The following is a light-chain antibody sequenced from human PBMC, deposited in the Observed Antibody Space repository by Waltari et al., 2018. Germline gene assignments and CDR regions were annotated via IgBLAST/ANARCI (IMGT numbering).Light chain of an antibody. Sequence: QSVLTQPPSASGTPGQRVTISCSGSSSNIGSNYVYWYQPLPGTAPKLLIYRNNQRPSGVPDRFSGSQSGTSASLAISGLRSEDEADYYCAAWDDSLSGWVFGGGTKLTVL. V-gene: IGLV1-47*01. CDR1: SSNIGSNY. CDR3: AAWDDSLSGWV. J-gene: IGLJ3*02. CDR2: RNN.